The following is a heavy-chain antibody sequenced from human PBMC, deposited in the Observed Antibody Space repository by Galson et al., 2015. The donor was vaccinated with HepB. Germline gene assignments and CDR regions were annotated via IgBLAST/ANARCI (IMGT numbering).Heavy chain of an antibody. CDR1: GFIFSDYY. Sequence: SLRLSCAVSGFIFSDYYMNWIRQAPGKGLEWVAHISRASSYTKYADSVKGRFTISGDNAKNSLFLLMSSLRAEDTAVYYCARDPSIGWYKEHFDYWGQGTLVTVSS. V-gene: IGHV3-11*05. CDR3: ARDPSIGWYKEHFDY. D-gene: IGHD6-19*01. CDR2: ISRASSYT. J-gene: IGHJ4*02.